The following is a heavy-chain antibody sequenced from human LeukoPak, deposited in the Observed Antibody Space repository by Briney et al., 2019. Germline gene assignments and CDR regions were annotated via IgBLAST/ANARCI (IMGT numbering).Heavy chain of an antibody. D-gene: IGHD3-22*01. J-gene: IGHJ4*02. CDR2: INHSGST. Sequence: PSETLSLTCTVSGGSISSYYWSWIRQPPGKGLEWIGEINHSGSTNYNPSLKSRVTISVDTSKNQFSLKLSSVTAEDTAVYYCARAPPFYDSSGVDYWGQGTLVTVSS. CDR3: ARAPPFYDSSGVDY. V-gene: IGHV4-34*01. CDR1: GGSISSYY.